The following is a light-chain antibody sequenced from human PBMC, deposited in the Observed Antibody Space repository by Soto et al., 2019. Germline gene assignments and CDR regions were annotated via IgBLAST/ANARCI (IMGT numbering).Light chain of an antibody. CDR3: QSYDNSLSGPVV. V-gene: IGLV1-40*01. CDR2: ANS. Sequence: QSVLTQPPSVSGAPGQWVTISCTESSSNIEAGYDVHWYQQLPGTAPKLLIYANSNRPSGVPDRFSGSKSGTSASLAITGLQAEDEADYYCQSYDNSLSGPVVFGGGTKLTVL. CDR1: SSNIEAGYD. J-gene: IGLJ2*01.